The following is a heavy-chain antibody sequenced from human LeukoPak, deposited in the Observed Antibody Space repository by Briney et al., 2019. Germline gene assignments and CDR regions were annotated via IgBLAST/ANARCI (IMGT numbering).Heavy chain of an antibody. J-gene: IGHJ4*02. CDR2: IYTGGST. CDR3: AKRPLSSCN. CDR1: GFTISDND. Sequence: GGSLSLSCAASGFTISDNDMSWVRQAPGKGLEWISLIYTGGSTYYKASVKSRVTISIDTSKNTFSLKMNSLRAADTAVYYCAKRPLSSCNGGLGPLFTVS. V-gene: IGHV3-66*01.